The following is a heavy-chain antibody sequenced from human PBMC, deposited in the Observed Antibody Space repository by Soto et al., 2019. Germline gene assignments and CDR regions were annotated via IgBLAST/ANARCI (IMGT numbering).Heavy chain of an antibody. CDR3: XXXXXXXXXXGYYFYSMDV. J-gene: IGHJ6*03. Sequence: QVQLIQSGAEVKKPGASVKVSCKILGGTLTDLAMYWVRQTRGGGLEWMGGFAPERDDTIYSPKIRGRITMTEDTXXXXXXXXXXXXXXXXXXXXXXXXXXXXXXXXGYYFYSMDVWGRGTTVTVSS. CDR1: GGTLTDLA. CDR2: FAPERDDT. V-gene: IGHV1-24*01.